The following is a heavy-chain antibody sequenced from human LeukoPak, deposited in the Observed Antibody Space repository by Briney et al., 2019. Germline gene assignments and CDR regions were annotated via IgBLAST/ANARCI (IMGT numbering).Heavy chain of an antibody. CDR2: INHSGST. CDR3: ARGAAAGTSARTYYFDY. CDR1: GGSFSGYY. J-gene: IGHJ4*02. D-gene: IGHD6-13*01. Sequence: SETLSLTCAVYGGSFSGYYWSWIRQPPGKGLEWIGEINHSGSTNYNPSLKSRVTISVDTSKNQLSLKLSSVTAADTAVYYCARGAAAGTSARTYYFDYWGQGTLVTVSS. V-gene: IGHV4-34*01.